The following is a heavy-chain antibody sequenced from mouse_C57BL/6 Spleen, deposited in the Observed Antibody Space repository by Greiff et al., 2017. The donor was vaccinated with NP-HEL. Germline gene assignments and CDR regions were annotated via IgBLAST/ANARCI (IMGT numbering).Heavy chain of an antibody. CDR2: IYIGNGYT. CDR1: GYTFTSYG. J-gene: IGHJ1*03. D-gene: IGHD1-1*01. V-gene: IGHV1-58*01. Sequence: EVQRVESGAELVRPGSSVKMSCKTSGYTFTSYGINWVKQRPGQGLEWIGYIYIGNGYTEYNEKFKGKATLTSDTSSSTAYMQLSSLTSEDSAIYFCARSYGSSYDWYFDVWGTGTTVTVSS. CDR3: ARSYGSSYDWYFDV.